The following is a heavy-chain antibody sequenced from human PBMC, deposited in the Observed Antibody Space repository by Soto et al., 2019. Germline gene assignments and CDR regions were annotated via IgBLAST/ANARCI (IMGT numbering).Heavy chain of an antibody. J-gene: IGHJ4*02. CDR1: GGSTSSDNY. CDR2: IYYSGNT. Sequence: SETLSLTCTVSGGSTSSDNYWSWIRQPPGKGLEWIGHIYYSGNTDYNPSLKSRLAISIDTSKNQFSLKLSSVTAADTAVYFCARAGGESSGGLYYFGAWGQGSLVT. D-gene: IGHD2-15*01. V-gene: IGHV4-30-4*01. CDR3: ARAGGESSGGLYYFGA.